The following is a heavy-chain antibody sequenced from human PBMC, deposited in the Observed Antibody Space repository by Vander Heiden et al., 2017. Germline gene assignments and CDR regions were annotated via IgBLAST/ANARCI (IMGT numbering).Heavy chain of an antibody. D-gene: IGHD3-22*01. V-gene: IGHV3-74*01. CDR3: ASPSKDDSSGYYWDYYYGMDV. Sequence: SVKGRFTISRDNAKNTLYLQMNSLRAEDTAVYYCASPSKDDSSGYYWDYYYGMDVWGQGTTVTVSS. J-gene: IGHJ6*02.